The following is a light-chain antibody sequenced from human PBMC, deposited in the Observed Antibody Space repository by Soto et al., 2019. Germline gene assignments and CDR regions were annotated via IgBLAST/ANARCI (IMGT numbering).Light chain of an antibody. Sequence: QSVLTQPASVSGSPGQSITISCTGTSSDVGGYNYASWYQQHPGKAPKLMIYDVSNRPSGFSNRFSGSKSGNTASLTVFGLQAEDEADYYCSSYTSSSTYVFGTGTKVTVL. J-gene: IGLJ1*01. CDR3: SSYTSSSTYV. V-gene: IGLV2-14*01. CDR2: DVS. CDR1: SSDVGGYNY.